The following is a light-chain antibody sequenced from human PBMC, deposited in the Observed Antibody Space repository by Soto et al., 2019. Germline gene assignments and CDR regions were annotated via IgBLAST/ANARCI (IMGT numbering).Light chain of an antibody. CDR1: SSDVGGYNY. Sequence: QSALTQPASVSGSPGQSITISCTGTSSDVGGYNYVSWYQQHPGKAPKLMIYDVSNRPSGVSNRFSGSKSGNTASLTISGLQGAEEADYYCSSYTSSSTPVVFGAGTKLTVL. CDR2: DVS. CDR3: SSYTSSSTPVV. V-gene: IGLV2-14*01. J-gene: IGLJ2*01.